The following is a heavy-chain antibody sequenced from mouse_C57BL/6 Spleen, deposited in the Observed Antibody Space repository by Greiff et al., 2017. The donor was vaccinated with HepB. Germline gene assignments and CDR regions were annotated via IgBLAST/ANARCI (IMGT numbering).Heavy chain of an antibody. Sequence: VQLQQPGAELVMPGASVKLSCKASGYTFTSYWMHWVKQRPGQGLEWIGEIDPSDSYTNYNQKFKGKSTLTVDKSSSTAYMQLSSLTSEDSAVYYCARGWDSSGPDYWGQGTTLTVSS. J-gene: IGHJ2*01. D-gene: IGHD3-2*02. CDR2: IDPSDSYT. CDR1: GYTFTSYW. V-gene: IGHV1-69*01. CDR3: ARGWDSSGPDY.